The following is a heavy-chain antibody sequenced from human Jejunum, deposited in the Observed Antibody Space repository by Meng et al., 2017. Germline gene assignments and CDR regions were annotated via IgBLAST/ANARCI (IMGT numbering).Heavy chain of an antibody. Sequence: QGRLVPSGAEVTKPGSSVKVSCKASGGTFSSDAMSWVRQAPGQGLEWMGGIIPIFGPTNYAQKFQGRVTITADESTSTAYMELSGLRSEDTALYYCARGAVVATTYYFDYWGQGSLVTVSS. CDR2: IIPIFGPT. V-gene: IGHV1-69*01. J-gene: IGHJ4*02. CDR3: ARGAVVATTYYFDY. D-gene: IGHD2-15*01. CDR1: GGTFSSDA.